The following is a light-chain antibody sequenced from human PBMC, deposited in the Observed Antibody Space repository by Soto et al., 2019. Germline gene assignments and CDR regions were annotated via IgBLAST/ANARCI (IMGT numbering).Light chain of an antibody. CDR3: QQRGNRPPWT. Sequence: EIVMTQSPATLSLSPGERATLSCRASQSVGKYLVWYQQKPGQAPRLLIYDASNSATGIPARFSGSGSGTDFTLTISSLEPEDFAVYYCQQRGNRPPWTFGQGTKVDIK. J-gene: IGKJ1*01. CDR2: DAS. V-gene: IGKV3-11*01. CDR1: QSVGKY.